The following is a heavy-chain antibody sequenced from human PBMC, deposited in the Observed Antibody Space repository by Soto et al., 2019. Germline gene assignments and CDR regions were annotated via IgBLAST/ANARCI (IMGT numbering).Heavy chain of an antibody. CDR1: GGSFSGYY. V-gene: IGHV4-34*01. D-gene: IGHD3-9*01. Sequence: ASETLSLTCAVYGGSFSGYYWSWIRQPPGKGLEWIGEINHSGSTNYNPSLKSRVTISVDTSKNQFSLKLSSVTAADTAVYYCARDYYDILTGYYPFDYWGQGTLVTVSS. CDR3: ARDYYDILTGYYPFDY. CDR2: INHSGST. J-gene: IGHJ4*02.